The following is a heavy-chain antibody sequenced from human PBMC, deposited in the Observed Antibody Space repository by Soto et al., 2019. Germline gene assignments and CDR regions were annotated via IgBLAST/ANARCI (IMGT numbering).Heavy chain of an antibody. CDR1: GFTFTNYA. J-gene: IGHJ6*02. CDR2: ISGSGRNT. D-gene: IGHD3-10*01. V-gene: IGHV3-23*01. CDR3: ASGFGENYYGMDV. Sequence: PGGSLRLSCAASGFTFTNYAMSWVRQTPGKGLEWVSSISGSGRNTYYADSVKGWFTISRDNSKDTLYLQMSSLRVEDAAVYYCASGFGENYYGMDVWGQGTPVTVSS.